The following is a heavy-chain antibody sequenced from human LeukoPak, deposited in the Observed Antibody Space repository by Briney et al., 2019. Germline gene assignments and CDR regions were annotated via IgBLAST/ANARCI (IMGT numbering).Heavy chain of an antibody. V-gene: IGHV4-59*08. J-gene: IGHJ6*03. CDR1: GGSISSYH. D-gene: IGHD2-2*01. Sequence: SETLSLTCTVSGGSISSYHWSWIRQPPGKGLECIGYIYYSGSTHYNPSLKSRVTISVDTSKNQFSLKVNSVTAADTAVYYCARGDCSSTICYSPMDVWGKGTTVTVSS. CDR3: ARGDCSSTICYSPMDV. CDR2: IYYSGST.